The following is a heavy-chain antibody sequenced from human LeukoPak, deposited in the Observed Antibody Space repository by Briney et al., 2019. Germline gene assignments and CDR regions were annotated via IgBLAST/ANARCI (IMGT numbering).Heavy chain of an antibody. CDR2: IYYSGST. CDR1: GGSISSGGYY. CDR3: ARSRGYSSGYFNWFDP. J-gene: IGHJ5*02. Sequence: PSETLSLTCTVSGGSISSGGYYWSWIRQHPGKGLEWIGYIYYSGSTYYNPSLKSRVTISVDTSKNQFSLKLSSVTAADTAVYYCARSRGYSSGYFNWFDPWGQGTLVTVSS. V-gene: IGHV4-31*03. D-gene: IGHD3-22*01.